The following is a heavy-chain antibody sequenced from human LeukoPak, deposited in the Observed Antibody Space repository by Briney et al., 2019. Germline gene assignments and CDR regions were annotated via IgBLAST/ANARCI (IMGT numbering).Heavy chain of an antibody. CDR1: GCSISSYY. Sequence: SETLSLTCTVSGCSISSYYWSWIRQPPGKGLEWIGYIYYSGSTNYNPSLKSRVTISVDTSKNQISLKLSSVTAADTAVYYCERGYEPEAVDAFDIWGQGTMVTVSS. V-gene: IGHV4-59*01. CDR2: IYYSGST. D-gene: IGHD3-16*01. J-gene: IGHJ3*02. CDR3: ERGYEPEAVDAFDI.